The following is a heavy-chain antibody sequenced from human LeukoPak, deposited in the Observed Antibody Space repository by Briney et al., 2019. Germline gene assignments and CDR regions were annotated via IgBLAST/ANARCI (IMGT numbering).Heavy chain of an antibody. V-gene: IGHV4-38-2*02. CDR1: GYSISSGYY. J-gene: IGHJ4*02. D-gene: IGHD3-10*01. CDR3: ARDHGSGSYLDY. Sequence: PSETLSLTCAVSGYSISSGYYWGWIRQPPGKGLEWIGSFYHSGSTYYNPSLKSRVTISVDTSKNHFSLRLSSVTVADTAVYYCARDHGSGSYLDYWGQGTLVAASS. CDR2: FYHSGST.